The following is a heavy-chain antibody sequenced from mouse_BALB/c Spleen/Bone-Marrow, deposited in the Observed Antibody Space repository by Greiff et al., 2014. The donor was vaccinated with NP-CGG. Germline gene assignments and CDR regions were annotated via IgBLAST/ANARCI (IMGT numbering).Heavy chain of an antibody. Sequence: VHLVESGAELVRPGTAVNVSCKASGYAFTNYLTEWVKQRPGQGLEWIGVINPGSGGANYNEKFKGKATLTADKSSSTAYMQLSSLTSDDSAVYFCARFGRYYFDYWGQGTTLTVSS. V-gene: IGHV1-54*01. J-gene: IGHJ2*01. CDR3: ARFGRYYFDY. CDR2: INPGSGGA. CDR1: GYAFTNYL.